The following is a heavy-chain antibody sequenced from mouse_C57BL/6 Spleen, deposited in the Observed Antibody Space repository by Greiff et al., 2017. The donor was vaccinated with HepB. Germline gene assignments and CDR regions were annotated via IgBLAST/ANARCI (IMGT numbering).Heavy chain of an antibody. V-gene: IGHV5-17*01. CDR3: ARLLRPWYFDV. CDR1: GFTFSDYG. D-gene: IGHD1-1*01. J-gene: IGHJ1*03. Sequence: EVQLQQSGGGLVKPGGSLKLSCAASGFTFSDYGMHWVRQAPEKGLEWVAYISSGSSTIYYADTVKGRFTISRDNAKNTLFLQMTSLRSEDTAMYYCARLLRPWYFDVWGTGTTVTVSS. CDR2: ISSGSSTI.